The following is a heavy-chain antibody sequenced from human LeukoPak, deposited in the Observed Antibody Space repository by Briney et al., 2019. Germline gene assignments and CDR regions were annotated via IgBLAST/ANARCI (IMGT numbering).Heavy chain of an antibody. Sequence: GGSLRLSCAASGFTFSDYYMNWVRHAPGKGLEWVSYVSSSGSTIYYADSVKGRFTISRDNAKNSLYLQMNSLRAEDTAVYYCARDRDSSSWSSRRVGDYFDYWGQGTLVTVSS. CDR2: VSSSGSTI. CDR1: GFTFSDYY. V-gene: IGHV3-11*01. CDR3: ARDRDSSSWSSRRVGDYFDY. D-gene: IGHD6-13*01. J-gene: IGHJ4*02.